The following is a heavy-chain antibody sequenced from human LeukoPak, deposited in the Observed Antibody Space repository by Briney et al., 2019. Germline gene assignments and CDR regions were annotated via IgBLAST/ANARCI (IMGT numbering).Heavy chain of an antibody. CDR3: ARDYGDYPYWYFDP. CDR1: GGSISISNTNY. J-gene: IGHJ2*01. CDR2: IYYSGTT. D-gene: IGHD4-17*01. Sequence: PSETLSLTCTVSGGSISISNTNYWGWLRQPPGKSLEWIGSIYYSGTTHYNPSLKSRVTISVDTSKNQLSLKLRSVTAADTAVYYCARDYGDYPYWYFDPWGRGTLVTVSS. V-gene: IGHV4-39*01.